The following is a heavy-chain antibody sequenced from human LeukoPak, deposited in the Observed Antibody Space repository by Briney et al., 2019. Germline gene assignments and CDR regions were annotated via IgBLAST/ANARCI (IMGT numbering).Heavy chain of an antibody. CDR3: AKDPYHSSCYYHDY. CDR2: ISGSGGRT. CDR1: GFTFSSYA. V-gene: IGHV3-23*01. J-gene: IGHJ4*02. D-gene: IGHD3-22*01. Sequence: PGGSLRLSCAASGFTFSSYAINWVRQAPGKGLEWVSAISGSGGRTEYADAVKGRFTISRDNSKNTLYIQMNNLRDEDTAVYYCAKDPYHSSCYYHDYCGQGTLVTVSS.